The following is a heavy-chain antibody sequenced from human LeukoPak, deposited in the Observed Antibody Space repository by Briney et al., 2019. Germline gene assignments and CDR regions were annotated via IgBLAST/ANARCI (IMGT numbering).Heavy chain of an antibody. Sequence: GGSLRLSCAASGFTFSSSWMCWVRQAPGKGLEWVANIKEDGTVENYLGSVEGRFTISRDNAKNSLSLQMNTLRAEDTAVYYCARWNGDFLTGYYLDDWGQGTLVTVSS. CDR2: IKEDGTVE. CDR1: GFTFSSSW. D-gene: IGHD3/OR15-3a*01. CDR3: ARWNGDFLTGYYLDD. V-gene: IGHV3-7*05. J-gene: IGHJ4*02.